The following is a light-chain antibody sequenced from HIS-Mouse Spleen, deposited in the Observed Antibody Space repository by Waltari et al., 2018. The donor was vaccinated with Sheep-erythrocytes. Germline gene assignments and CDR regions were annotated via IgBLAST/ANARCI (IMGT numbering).Light chain of an antibody. V-gene: IGKV3-15*01. Sequence: TQSPATLSVSPGERATLSCRASQSVSSNLAWYQQKPGQAPRLLIYGASTRATGIPARFSGSGSGTEFTLLISSMQSEDFAVYYCQQYNNWPPPYTFGQGTKLEIK. CDR1: QSVSSN. J-gene: IGKJ2*01. CDR2: GAS. CDR3: QQYNNWPPPYT.